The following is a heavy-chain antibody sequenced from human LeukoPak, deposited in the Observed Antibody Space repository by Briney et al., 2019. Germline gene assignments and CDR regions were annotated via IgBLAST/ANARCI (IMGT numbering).Heavy chain of an antibody. CDR3: ARDGPGTDV. CDR2: ISGSGGST. J-gene: IGHJ6*02. CDR1: GFTFSSYA. Sequence: GGSLRLSCAASGFTFSSYAMSWVRQAPGKGLEWVSAISGSGGSTYYADSVKGRFTISRDNAQNSLYLQMNSLRVEDTAVYYCARDGPGTDVWGQGTTVTVSS. V-gene: IGHV3-23*01.